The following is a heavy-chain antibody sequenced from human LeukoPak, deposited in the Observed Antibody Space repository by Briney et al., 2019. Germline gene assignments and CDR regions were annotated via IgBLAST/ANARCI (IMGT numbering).Heavy chain of an antibody. CDR3: ARDRWATAFFDY. J-gene: IGHJ4*02. CDR1: GGSISTYY. CDR2: IFYSGST. D-gene: IGHD1-1*01. Sequence: SETLSLTWTVSGGSISTYYWTWIRQPPGKGLEWIGYIFYSGSTNYNPSLKSRVTISVDPSKNQFSLSLNSVTAADTAVYYCARDRWATAFFDYWGQGTLVTVSS. V-gene: IGHV4-59*01.